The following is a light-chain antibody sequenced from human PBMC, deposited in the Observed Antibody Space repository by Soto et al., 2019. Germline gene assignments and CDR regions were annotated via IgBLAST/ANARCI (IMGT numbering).Light chain of an antibody. Sequence: QSALTQPASVSGSPGQSITISCTGTSSDIGGYNSVFWFQQHPGKAPKLIIYEVSNRPSGVSNRFSGSKFDNTASLTISGLQAEDEADYYCASYTTTGTVLFGAGTKLTVL. V-gene: IGLV2-14*01. CDR1: SSDIGGYNS. CDR2: EVS. CDR3: ASYTTTGTVL. J-gene: IGLJ2*01.